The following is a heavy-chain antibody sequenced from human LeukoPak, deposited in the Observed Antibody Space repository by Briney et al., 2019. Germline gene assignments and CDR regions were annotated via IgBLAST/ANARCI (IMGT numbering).Heavy chain of an antibody. Sequence: SETLSLTCTVSGGSISSYYLSWIRQPPGKGLEWIGRINTSGSTNYNPSLKSRVTISVDTSKNQFSLKLSSVTAADTAVYYCARDPLGGGSVWGQGTLVTVSS. CDR2: INTSGST. V-gene: IGHV4-4*07. D-gene: IGHD3-16*01. CDR1: GGSISSYY. J-gene: IGHJ4*02. CDR3: ARDPLGGGSV.